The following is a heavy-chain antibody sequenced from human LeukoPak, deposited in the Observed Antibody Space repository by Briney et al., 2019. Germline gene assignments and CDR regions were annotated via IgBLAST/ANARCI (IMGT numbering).Heavy chain of an antibody. CDR3: ARDKGQPLMTNWFDP. V-gene: IGHV3-23*01. Sequence: GGSLRLSCAASGFTFSSYAMNWVRQAPGKGLESVSAISGSGGVTFYADSVKGRFTISRDNSKNTLYLQMNSLRSEDTAVYYCARDKGQPLMTNWFDPWGQGTLVTVSS. J-gene: IGHJ5*02. CDR2: ISGSGGVT. CDR1: GFTFSSYA. D-gene: IGHD2-8*01.